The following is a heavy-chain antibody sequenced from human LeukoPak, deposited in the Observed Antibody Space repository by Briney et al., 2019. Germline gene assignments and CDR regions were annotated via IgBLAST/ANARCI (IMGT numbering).Heavy chain of an antibody. Sequence: SGGSLRLSCAASGFTFSSYGMHWVRQAPGKGLEWVAFIRYDGSNKYYADSVKGRFTISRDNSKNTLYLQMNSLRAEDKAVYYCAKSPGKIVVVPPIDYWGQGTLVTVSS. V-gene: IGHV3-30*02. D-gene: IGHD2-2*01. CDR3: AKSPGKIVVVPPIDY. CDR1: GFTFSSYG. CDR2: IRYDGSNK. J-gene: IGHJ4*02.